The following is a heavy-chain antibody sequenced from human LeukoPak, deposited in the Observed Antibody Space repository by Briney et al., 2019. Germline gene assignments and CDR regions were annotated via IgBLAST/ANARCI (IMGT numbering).Heavy chain of an antibody. V-gene: IGHV1-3*01. Sequence: GASVKVSCKASGYTFTSYAMHWVRQAPGQRLEWMGWINAGNGNTKYSQKFQGRVTITRDTSASTAYMELSSLRSEDTAVYYCARSEMATMTINFDYWGQGTLVTVSS. CDR2: INAGNGNT. CDR3: ARSEMATMTINFDY. J-gene: IGHJ4*02. D-gene: IGHD5-24*01. CDR1: GYTFTSYA.